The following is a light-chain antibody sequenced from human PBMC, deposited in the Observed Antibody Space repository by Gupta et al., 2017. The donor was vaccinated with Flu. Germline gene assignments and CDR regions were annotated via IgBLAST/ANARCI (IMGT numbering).Light chain of an antibody. J-gene: IGLJ3*02. V-gene: IGLV2-23*01. Sequence: QSALTQPASVSGSPGQSITISCPGTSSDVGNYKFVAWYQQDPGEAPKVMIYEGSKRPSGVSKRFSGSKFGNTASLTISGLQAEDEADYYCCSYAGSNIWGFGGGTKVTVL. CDR1: SSDVGNYKF. CDR3: CSYAGSNIWG. CDR2: EGS.